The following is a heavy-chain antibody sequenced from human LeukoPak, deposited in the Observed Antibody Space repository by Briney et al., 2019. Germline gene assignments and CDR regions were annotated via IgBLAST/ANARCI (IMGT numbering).Heavy chain of an antibody. J-gene: IGHJ4*02. CDR1: GDSVSNGNYY. V-gene: IGHV4-61*03. D-gene: IGHD3-10*01. Sequence: SETLSLTCTVSGDSVSNGNYYWRWLRQPPGKALEWIGYIYYTGKTYYNPSLEGRVTILVDTSRNHFSVKLGSVTAADTAVYYCARSQNYYGSGDYWSQGTLVTVSS. CDR2: IYYTGKT. CDR3: ARSQNYYGSGDY.